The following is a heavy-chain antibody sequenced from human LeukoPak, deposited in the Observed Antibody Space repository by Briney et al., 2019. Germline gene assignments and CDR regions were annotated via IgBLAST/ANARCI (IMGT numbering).Heavy chain of an antibody. Sequence: PGGSLRLSCAASGFTFSSYAMSWVRQAPGKGLEWVSAISGSGTNTYYADSVKGRFTISRDNSKNSLYLQMNSLRAEDTAVYYCASGQIKDAFDIWGQGTMVTVSS. CDR3: ASGQIKDAFDI. CDR2: ISGSGTNT. V-gene: IGHV3-23*01. CDR1: GFTFSSYA. J-gene: IGHJ3*02. D-gene: IGHD3/OR15-3a*01.